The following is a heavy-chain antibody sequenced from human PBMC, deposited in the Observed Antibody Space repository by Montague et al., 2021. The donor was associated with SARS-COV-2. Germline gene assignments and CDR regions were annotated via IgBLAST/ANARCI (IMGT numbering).Heavy chain of an antibody. J-gene: IGHJ6*02. V-gene: IGHV4-59*01. D-gene: IGHD2-8*01. CDR2: IYYSGST. CDR3: ARLLMSCTNGVCRIYYYYGMDV. CDR1: GGSISGYY. Sequence: SETLSLTCTVSGGSISGYYWSWIRQPPGKGLEWIGYIYYSGSTKXNPFLKSRVTVSVDRSKNQVSLKLSSVTAADTAVYYCARLLMSCTNGVCRIYYYYGMDVWGQGTTVTVSS.